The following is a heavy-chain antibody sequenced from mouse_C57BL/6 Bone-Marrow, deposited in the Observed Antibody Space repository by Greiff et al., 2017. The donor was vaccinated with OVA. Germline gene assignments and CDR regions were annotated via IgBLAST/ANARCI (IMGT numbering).Heavy chain of an antibody. D-gene: IGHD4-1*01. CDR3: AILSGGVY. J-gene: IGHJ2*01. Sequence: VQLQQSGAELVRPGTSVKMSCKASGYTFTNYWIGWAKQRPGHGLEWIGDIYPGGGYTNYNEKFKGKATLTADKSSSTAYMQFSSLTSDDSAIYYCAILSGGVYWGQGTTLTVSS. CDR1: GYTFTNYW. CDR2: IYPGGGYT. V-gene: IGHV1-63*01.